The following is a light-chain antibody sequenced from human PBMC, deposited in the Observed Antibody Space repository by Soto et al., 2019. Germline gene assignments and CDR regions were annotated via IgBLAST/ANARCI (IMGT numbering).Light chain of an antibody. CDR2: SNN. CDR1: SSNIGSNT. Sequence: QSVLTQPPPASGTPGQRVTISCSGSSSNIGSNTVNWYQQLPGTAPKLLIYSNNQRPSGVPDRFSGSKSGTSASLAISGLQSEDEADYYCAAWDDSLNGVVFGGGTK. J-gene: IGLJ2*01. V-gene: IGLV1-44*01. CDR3: AAWDDSLNGVV.